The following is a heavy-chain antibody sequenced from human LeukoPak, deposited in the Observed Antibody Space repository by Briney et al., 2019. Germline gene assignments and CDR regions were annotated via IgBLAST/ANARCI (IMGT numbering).Heavy chain of an antibody. CDR3: ARDFPYCYDSSGGLGY. D-gene: IGHD3-22*01. V-gene: IGHV3-7*04. CDR1: GFTFSSYW. Sequence: GGSLRLSCAASGFTFSSYWMSWVRQAAGEWLESLANIKQDGSETYYVDSVKGRFTISRDNAKNTLYLQMNSLRAEDTAVYYCARDFPYCYDSSGGLGYWGQGTLVTVSS. J-gene: IGHJ4*02. CDR2: IKQDGSET.